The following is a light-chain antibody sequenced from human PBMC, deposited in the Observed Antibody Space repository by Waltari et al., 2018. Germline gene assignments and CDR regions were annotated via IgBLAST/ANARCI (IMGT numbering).Light chain of an antibody. V-gene: IGLV3-19*01. CDR1: SLQSNY. CDR2: GKN. Sequence: SSELTQDPAVSVALGQTVRITCQGDSLQSNYASWYQQKPGQAPVLVIYGKNNRPSGIPDRFSGSSSGNTASLTITGAQAEDEADYYCNSRDSSGNRVFGTGTKVTVL. CDR3: NSRDSSGNRV. J-gene: IGLJ1*01.